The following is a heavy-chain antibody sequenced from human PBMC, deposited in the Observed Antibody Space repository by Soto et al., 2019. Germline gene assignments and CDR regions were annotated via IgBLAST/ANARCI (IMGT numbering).Heavy chain of an antibody. CDR2: INADRGNT. CDR3: ATEIDATTVTSIDY. Sequence: ASVKVSCKASGYTFSGSVMHWVRQAPGQRLEWMGWINADRGNTKYSQKFQDRVTLTRDTSASTAYMELSSLRSEDTTVYYCATEIDATTVTSIDYWGQGTLVTVSS. D-gene: IGHD4-17*01. CDR1: GYTFSGSV. V-gene: IGHV1-3*01. J-gene: IGHJ4*02.